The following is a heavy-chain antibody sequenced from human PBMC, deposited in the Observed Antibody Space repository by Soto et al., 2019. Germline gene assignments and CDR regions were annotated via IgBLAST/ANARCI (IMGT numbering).Heavy chain of an antibody. CDR3: ASHGHNIYGFDV. Sequence: QVQPQESGPGLVKPSDTLSLTCAVSGGSISSVNWWSWVRQSPGKGLEWIGEMHPSGSTNYNPSLKSRVTVSMDKSRNQFSLKMYSVTAADTAVYFCASHGHNIYGFDVWGRGTTVTVSS. D-gene: IGHD1-1*01. J-gene: IGHJ6*02. V-gene: IGHV4-4*02. CDR2: MHPSGST. CDR1: GGSISSVNW.